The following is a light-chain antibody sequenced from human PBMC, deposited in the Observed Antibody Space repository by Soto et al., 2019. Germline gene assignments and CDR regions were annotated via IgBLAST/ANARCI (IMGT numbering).Light chain of an antibody. J-gene: IGKJ2*01. V-gene: IGKV1-5*03. CDR3: QQYNLYSST. CDR2: KAS. Sequence: DIQMTQSPSTLSASVGDRVTITCRASQSISSWLAWFQQKPGKAPKLLIYKASSLQSGVPSRFSGSESGTEFNLTISSLQPDDFATYYCQQYNLYSSTFGQGTKLEIK. CDR1: QSISSW.